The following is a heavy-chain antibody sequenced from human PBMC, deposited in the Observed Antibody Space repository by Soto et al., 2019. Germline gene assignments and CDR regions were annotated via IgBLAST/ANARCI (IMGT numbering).Heavy chain of an antibody. V-gene: IGHV3-30*18. CDR1: GFDFNTYG. J-gene: IGHJ5*02. CDR2: ISFDGGSQ. Sequence: QVQLVESGGGVVQPGRSLRLSCAASGFDFNTYGLHWVRQAPGKGLEWVAAISFDGGSQYYADSVKGRFTVSRDKSNSTLYLQMNSLGAEDTATYFCAKDSSVTAAGSGGWFDPWGPGTLVFVSS. D-gene: IGHD6-13*01. CDR3: AKDSSVTAAGSGGWFDP.